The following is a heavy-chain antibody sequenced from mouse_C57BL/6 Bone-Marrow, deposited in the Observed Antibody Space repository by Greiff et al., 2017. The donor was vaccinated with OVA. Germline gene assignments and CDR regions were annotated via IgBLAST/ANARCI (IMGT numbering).Heavy chain of an antibody. Sequence: VQLQQSGAELAKPGASVKLSCKASGYTFTSYWMNWVKQRPGQGLEWIGYINPRSGYTKYNQKFKDKATLTADKSSSTAYMQLSSLTYEDSAVSYGARSEYVYVPYYAMDYWGQGTSVTVSS. J-gene: IGHJ4*01. CDR1: GYTFTSYW. CDR2: INPRSGYT. V-gene: IGHV1-7*01. CDR3: ARSEYVYVPYYAMDY. D-gene: IGHD2-2*01.